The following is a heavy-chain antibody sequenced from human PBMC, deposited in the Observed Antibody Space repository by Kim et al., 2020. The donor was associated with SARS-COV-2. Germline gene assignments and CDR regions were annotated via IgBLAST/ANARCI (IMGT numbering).Heavy chain of an antibody. CDR2: ISNSGDYT. V-gene: IGHV3-23*01. Sequence: GGSLRLSCAASGFTFSHYAMSWVRQAPGKGLEWVSGISNSGDYTYYADSVKGRFTISRDNSKNTLFLQMNSLRAEDTAVYYCAKWREYCSNTTCFQNFDYWGQGTLVTVSS. CDR1: GFTFSHYA. D-gene: IGHD2-2*01. CDR3: AKWREYCSNTTCFQNFDY. J-gene: IGHJ4*02.